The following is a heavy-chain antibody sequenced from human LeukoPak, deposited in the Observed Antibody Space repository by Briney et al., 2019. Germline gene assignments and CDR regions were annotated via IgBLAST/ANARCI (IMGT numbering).Heavy chain of an antibody. J-gene: IGHJ3*02. CDR2: SGSGDST. V-gene: IGHV3-23*01. CDR3: AKEGPRGLAFDI. Sequence: GGSLRLSCAASGFTFSSYAMSWVRQPPGKGLEWVSGSGSGDSTYYADSVKGQFAISRDSSKNTLYLQMNSLRAEDTAVCYCAKEGPRGLAFDIWGQGTMVTVSS. CDR1: GFTFSSYA.